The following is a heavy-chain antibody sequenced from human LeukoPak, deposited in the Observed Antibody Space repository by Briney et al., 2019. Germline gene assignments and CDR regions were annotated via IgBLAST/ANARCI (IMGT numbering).Heavy chain of an antibody. CDR2: IYYSGST. CDR1: GGSISSGDYY. Sequence: PSQTLSLTCTVSGGSISSGDYYWSWIRQPPGKGLEWIGYIYYSGSTYYNPSLKSRVTISVDTSKNQFSLKLGSVTAADTAVYYCARALTGSYFDYWGQGTLVTVSS. J-gene: IGHJ4*02. D-gene: IGHD3-9*01. V-gene: IGHV4-30-4*01. CDR3: ARALTGSYFDY.